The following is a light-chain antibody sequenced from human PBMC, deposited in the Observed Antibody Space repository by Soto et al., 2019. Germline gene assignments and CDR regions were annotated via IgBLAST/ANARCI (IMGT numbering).Light chain of an antibody. V-gene: IGKV1-9*01. CDR3: QQYNSYPIT. CDR1: QGISSY. Sequence: DIQLTQSPSFLSASVGDRVTITCRASQGISSYLAWYQQKPGKAPNRLIYAASTLESGVPSRFSGSGSGTEFTLTISSLQPDDFATYYCQQYNSYPITFGQGTRLEIK. CDR2: AAS. J-gene: IGKJ5*01.